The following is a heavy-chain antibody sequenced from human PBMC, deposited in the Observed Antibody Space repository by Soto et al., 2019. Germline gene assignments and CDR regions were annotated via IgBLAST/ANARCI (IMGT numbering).Heavy chain of an antibody. J-gene: IGHJ5*02. CDR3: VSSLAASGLNWLDP. Sequence: SETLSLTCIVSGGSISEKYWNWVRQPPGKGLEWIGLIFANGHSDYNPSLKSRVTMSVDASTNQFSLRLTSMTAADTAVYYCVSSLAASGLNWLDPWGRGTLVTVSS. V-gene: IGHV4-4*07. CDR1: GGSISEKY. D-gene: IGHD6-13*01. CDR2: IFANGHS.